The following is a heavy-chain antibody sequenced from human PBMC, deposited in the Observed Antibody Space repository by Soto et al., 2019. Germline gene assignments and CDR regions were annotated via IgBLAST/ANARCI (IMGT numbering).Heavy chain of an antibody. V-gene: IGHV1-18*01. J-gene: IGHJ5*02. CDR2: ISAYNGNT. CDR1: GYTFTSYG. Sequence: EASVKVSCKASGYTFTSYGISWLRQSPGQGLEWMGWISAYNGNTNYAQKLQGRVTMTTDTSTSTAYMELRSLGSDDTAVYYCARDHYYDSSGYPSPNWFDPWGQGTLVTVSS. D-gene: IGHD3-22*01. CDR3: ARDHYYDSSGYPSPNWFDP.